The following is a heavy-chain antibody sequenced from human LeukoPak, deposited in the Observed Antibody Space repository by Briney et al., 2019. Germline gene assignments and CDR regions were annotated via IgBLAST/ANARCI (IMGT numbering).Heavy chain of an antibody. Sequence: ASVKVSCKASGYTFTSYYMHWVRQAPGQGLEWMGIINPSGGSTSYAQKFQGSVTMTRDTSISTAYMELSRLRSDDTAVYYCARDGDAGAFDISGQGTMVTVSS. J-gene: IGHJ3*02. CDR2: INPSGGST. CDR1: GYTFTSYY. CDR3: ARDGDAGAFDI. D-gene: IGHD7-27*01. V-gene: IGHV1-46*01.